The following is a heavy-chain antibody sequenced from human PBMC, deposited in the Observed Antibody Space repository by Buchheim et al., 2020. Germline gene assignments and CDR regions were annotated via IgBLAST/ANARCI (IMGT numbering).Heavy chain of an antibody. CDR3: ARSSRITMIVVAIGGQFDY. V-gene: IGHV5-51*01. Sequence: EVQLVQSGAEVKKPGESLKISCKGSGYSFTSYWIGWVRQMPGKGLEWMGIIYPGDSDTRYSPSFQGQVTISADKSISTAYPQWSSLKASDTAMYYCARSSRITMIVVAIGGQFDYWGQGTL. J-gene: IGHJ4*02. D-gene: IGHD3-22*01. CDR2: IYPGDSDT. CDR1: GYSFTSYW.